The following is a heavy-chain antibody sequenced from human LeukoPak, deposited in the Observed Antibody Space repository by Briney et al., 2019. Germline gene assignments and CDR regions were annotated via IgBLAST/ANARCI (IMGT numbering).Heavy chain of an antibody. J-gene: IGHJ4*02. CDR2: ISSSSSYI. D-gene: IGHD6-19*01. Sequence: GGSLRLSCAASGFTFSSYSMNWVRQAPGKGLEWVSSISSSSSYIYYADSVKGRFTISRDNAKNSLYLQMNSLRAEGTAVYYCARDASGVYSSGWYYFDYWGQGTLVTVSS. CDR3: ARDASGVYSSGWYYFDY. V-gene: IGHV3-21*01. CDR1: GFTFSSYS.